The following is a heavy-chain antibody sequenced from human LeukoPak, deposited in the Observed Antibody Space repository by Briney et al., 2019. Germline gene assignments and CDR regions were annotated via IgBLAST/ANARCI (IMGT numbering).Heavy chain of an antibody. CDR2: IYPGDSDT. Sequence: GESLKISCKGSGYSFTTYWIGWVRQMPGKGLEWMGIIYPGDSDTRYSPSFQGQVTISADKSLSTAYLQWSGLKASDTAIYYCARRGFCSGGSCYSAPFDSWGQGTLVTVSS. D-gene: IGHD2-15*01. CDR1: GYSFTTYW. V-gene: IGHV5-51*01. CDR3: ARRGFCSGGSCYSAPFDS. J-gene: IGHJ4*02.